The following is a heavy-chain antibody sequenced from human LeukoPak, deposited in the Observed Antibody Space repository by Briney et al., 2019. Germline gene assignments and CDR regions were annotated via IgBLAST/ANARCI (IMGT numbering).Heavy chain of an antibody. V-gene: IGHV1-18*01. D-gene: IGHD5-12*01. J-gene: IGHJ4*02. CDR3: ARERGYSGYDYSYLPH. CDR1: GYTFTSYG. CDR2: ISAYNGNA. Sequence: ASVKVSCKASGYTFTSYGISWVRQAPGQGLEWMGWISAYNGNANYAQKLQGRVTMTTDTSTSTAYMELRSLRSDDTAVYYCARERGYSGYDYSYLPHWGQGTLVTVSS.